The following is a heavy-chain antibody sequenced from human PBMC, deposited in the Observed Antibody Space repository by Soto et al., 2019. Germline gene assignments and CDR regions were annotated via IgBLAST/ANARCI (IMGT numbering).Heavy chain of an antibody. CDR3: ARGGWYLDY. CDR1: GGSISNHY. J-gene: IGHJ4*02. Sequence: SETLSLTCTVSGGSISNHYWSWIRQPPGKGLQWIGYIHNIGSTDFNPSLRSRVTTSVDTSNNQFSLKLTSVAAADTAVYYCARGGWYLDYWGQGIQVTVSS. D-gene: IGHD2-15*01. CDR2: IHNIGST. V-gene: IGHV4-59*11.